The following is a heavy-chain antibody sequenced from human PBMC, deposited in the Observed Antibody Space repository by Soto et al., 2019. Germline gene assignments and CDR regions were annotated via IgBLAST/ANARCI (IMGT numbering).Heavy chain of an antibody. CDR2: ISGSGGST. CDR3: AKEGYHDFWSDYYANEPFGP. D-gene: IGHD3-3*01. V-gene: IGHV3-23*01. J-gene: IGHJ5*02. CDR1: GFTFSSYA. Sequence: EVQLLESGGDLVQPGGSLRLSCAASGFTFSSYALSWVRQAPGKGLEWVSSISGSGGSTYYADSVKGRFTISRDNFKNTLDLQMNNLRTEDTAVYYCAKEGYHDFWSDYYANEPFGPWGQGTLVTVSS.